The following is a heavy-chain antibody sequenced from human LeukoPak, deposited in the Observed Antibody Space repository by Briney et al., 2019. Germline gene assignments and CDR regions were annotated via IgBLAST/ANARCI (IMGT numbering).Heavy chain of an antibody. CDR3: AREALWFGELLGDAFDI. CDR2: ISGSGGST. CDR1: GFTFSSYG. D-gene: IGHD3-10*01. Sequence: PGGSLRLSCAASGFTFSSYGMSWVRQAPGKGLEWVSSISGSGGSTYYADSVKGRFTISRDNSKNTLYLQMNSLRAEDTAVYYCAREALWFGELLGDAFDIWGQGTMVTVSS. J-gene: IGHJ3*02. V-gene: IGHV3-23*01.